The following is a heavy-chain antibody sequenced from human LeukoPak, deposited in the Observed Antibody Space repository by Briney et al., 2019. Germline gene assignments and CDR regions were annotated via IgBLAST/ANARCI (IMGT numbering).Heavy chain of an antibody. V-gene: IGHV3-66*01. Sequence: GGSLRLSCAASGFTVSSNYMSWVRQAPGKGLEWVSVIYSGGSTYYADSVKGRFTISRDNSKNTLYLQMNSLRAEDTAVYYCAREMVEYYDILTGYSPTYYYYGMDVWGQGTTVTVSS. CDR2: IYSGGST. CDR1: GFTVSSNY. J-gene: IGHJ6*02. CDR3: AREMVEYYDILTGYSPTYYYYGMDV. D-gene: IGHD3-9*01.